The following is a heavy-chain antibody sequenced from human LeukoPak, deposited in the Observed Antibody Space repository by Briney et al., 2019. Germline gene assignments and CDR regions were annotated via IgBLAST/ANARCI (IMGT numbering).Heavy chain of an antibody. Sequence: PGGSLRLSCAASGFTLSSYNMNWVRQAPGKGLEWVSYISSRSTTIYYADSVKGRFTIPRDNAKNSLYLQMNSLRDEETAVYYCTRAVMSSSWPHFDYWGQGTLVTVSS. CDR1: GFTLSSYN. CDR2: ISSRSTTI. J-gene: IGHJ4*02. D-gene: IGHD6-13*01. V-gene: IGHV3-48*02. CDR3: TRAVMSSSWPHFDY.